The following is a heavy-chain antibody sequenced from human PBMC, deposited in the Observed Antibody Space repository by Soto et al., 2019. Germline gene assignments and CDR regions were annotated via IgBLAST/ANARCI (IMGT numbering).Heavy chain of an antibody. CDR1: GFTFSSYG. V-gene: IGHV3-30*18. Sequence: QVQLVESGGGVVQPGRSLRLSCAASGFTFSSYGMHWVRQAPGKGLEWVAVISYDGSNKYYADSVKGRFTISRDNSKNTLYLQMNSLRAEDTAVYYCAKDRTVVPQDYYYYGMDVW. D-gene: IGHD2-15*01. CDR2: ISYDGSNK. J-gene: IGHJ6*01. CDR3: AKDRTVVPQDYYYYGMDV.